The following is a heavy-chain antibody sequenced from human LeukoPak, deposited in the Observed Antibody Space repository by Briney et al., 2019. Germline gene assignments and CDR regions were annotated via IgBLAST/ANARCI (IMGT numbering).Heavy chain of an antibody. CDR3: VSVYGSGSYSRYY. D-gene: IGHD3-10*01. CDR1: GFTFSSYA. J-gene: IGHJ4*02. V-gene: IGHV3-23*01. Sequence: GGSLRLSCAASGFTFSSYAMSWVRQAPGKGLEWVSAVSGSGGSTYYADSVKGRFTISRDNSKKTLDLKMNSLRAEDTAVYYYVSVYGSGSYSRYYWGQGPLVTVSS. CDR2: VSGSGGST.